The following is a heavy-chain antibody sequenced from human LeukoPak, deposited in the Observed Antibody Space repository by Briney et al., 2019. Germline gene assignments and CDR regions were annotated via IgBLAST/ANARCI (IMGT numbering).Heavy chain of an antibody. CDR3: AYSSDSGYYAHYFDY. D-gene: IGHD3-22*01. Sequence: GESLKISCKGSGYSFTSYWIGWVRQMPGKGLEWMGIIYPGDSDTRYSPSFQGQVTISADKSISTAYLQWSSLKASDTAMYYCAYSSDSGYYAHYFDYWGQGTLVTVSS. J-gene: IGHJ4*02. CDR2: IYPGDSDT. V-gene: IGHV5-51*01. CDR1: GYSFTSYW.